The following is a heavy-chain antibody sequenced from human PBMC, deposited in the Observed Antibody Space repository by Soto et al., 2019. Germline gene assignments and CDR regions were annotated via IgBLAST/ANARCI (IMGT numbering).Heavy chain of an antibody. Sequence: PSETLSLTCTACGGTMSSSPYYWGWVRQPPGKGLEYIASIFYSGSTYYNPSLKSRVTISVDTSKNQFSLKLSSVTAADTAVYYCARTAHCTSTSCYSGWFDPWGQGTLVTVSS. V-gene: IGHV4-39*01. J-gene: IGHJ5*02. CDR1: GGTMSSSPYY. CDR2: IFYSGST. CDR3: ARTAHCTSTSCYSGWFDP. D-gene: IGHD2-2*01.